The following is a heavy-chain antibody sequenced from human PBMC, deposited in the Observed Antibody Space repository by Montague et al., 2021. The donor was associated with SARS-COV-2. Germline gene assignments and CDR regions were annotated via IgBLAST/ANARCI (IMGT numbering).Heavy chain of an antibody. D-gene: IGHD6-19*01. J-gene: IGHJ3*02. CDR2: IYYSGST. V-gene: IGHV4-59*01. CDR3: ARGSGWMGNAFDI. CDR1: GGSISSYY. Sequence: SETLSLTCIVSGGSISSYYWSWIRQPPGKGLEWTGYIYYSGSTNYNPSLKSRVTISVDTSKNQFSLKLSSVTAADTAVYYCARGSGWMGNAFDIWGQGTMVTVSS.